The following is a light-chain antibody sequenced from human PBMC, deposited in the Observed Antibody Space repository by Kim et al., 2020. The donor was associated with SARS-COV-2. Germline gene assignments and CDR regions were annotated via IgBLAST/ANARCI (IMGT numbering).Light chain of an antibody. V-gene: IGLV3-19*01. CDR1: SLRSYY. Sequence: VALGQTVRIKCQGDSLRSYYATWYQQKPGQAPKVVIYGKDNRPSGVPDRFSGSSSGNTAYLTITGTQAGDEADYYCNSRDSNDYVVFGGGTKVTVL. CDR2: GKD. J-gene: IGLJ2*01. CDR3: NSRDSNDYVV.